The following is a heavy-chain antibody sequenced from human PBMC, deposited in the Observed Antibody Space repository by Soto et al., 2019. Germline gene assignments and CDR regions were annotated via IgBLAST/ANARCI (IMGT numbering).Heavy chain of an antibody. J-gene: IGHJ4*02. CDR2: IKTDGSIT. D-gene: IGHD5-12*01. CDR3: ARVSLVATIYDF. CDR1: GFTFSNYW. Sequence: TGGSLRLSCAASGFTFSNYWMHWVRQDPGKGLVWVSRIKTDGSITGYADSVKGRFTISRDNAKNTLYLEMNSLRAEDTAVYYCARVSLVATIYDFWGQGTLVTVSS. V-gene: IGHV3-74*01.